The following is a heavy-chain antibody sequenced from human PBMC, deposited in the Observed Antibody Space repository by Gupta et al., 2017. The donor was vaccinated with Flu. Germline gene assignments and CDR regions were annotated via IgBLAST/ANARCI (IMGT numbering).Heavy chain of an antibody. J-gene: IGHJ6*04. CDR1: STYW. CDR2: MKQDENER. CDR3: ARGVGRGSHVGGDV. Sequence: STYWMRWVRQAPGKGLEWVANMKQDENERYYGFAVKGRFTIYKDNAKKGLYLQMNNPRVEDTAVYYCARGVGRGSHVGGDVWGKGTTVTVSS. D-gene: IGHD1-26*01. V-gene: IGHV3-7*01.